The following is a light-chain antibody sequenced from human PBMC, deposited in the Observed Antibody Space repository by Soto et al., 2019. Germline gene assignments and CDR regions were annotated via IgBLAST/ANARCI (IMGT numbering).Light chain of an antibody. V-gene: IGKV1-39*01. CDR1: QTISRA. CDR3: QQSYSTPT. Sequence: IQMTQSTSSLSASVGDRVTITCRASQTISRALNWYQQKPGKAPKLLIYAASILQSGVPSRFSGSGSGTDFILTISSLQPEDFATYYCQQSYSTPTFGGGTKV. CDR2: AAS. J-gene: IGKJ4*01.